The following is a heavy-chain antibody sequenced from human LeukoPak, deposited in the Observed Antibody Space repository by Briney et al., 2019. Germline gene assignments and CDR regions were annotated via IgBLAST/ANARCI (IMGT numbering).Heavy chain of an antibody. Sequence: GGSLRLSCAASGFTFSTYAMNWVPQAPGKGVEWVSAISGRGDKTEYADSAKVRFTISRDNPRNTLYLQMNSLRVEDTAIYYCAKSSRGGGQWGRGTLVSVSS. CDR2: ISGRGDKT. J-gene: IGHJ4*02. V-gene: IGHV3-23*01. D-gene: IGHD2-2*01. CDR3: AKSSRGGGQ. CDR1: GFTFSTYA.